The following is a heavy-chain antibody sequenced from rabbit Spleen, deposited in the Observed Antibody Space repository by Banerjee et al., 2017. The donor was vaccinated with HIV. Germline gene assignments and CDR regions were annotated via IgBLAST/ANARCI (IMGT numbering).Heavy chain of an antibody. Sequence: QEQLVESGGGLVQPEGSLTLTCTASGFSFSSNAICWVRQAPGKGLEWIACINTATGKAVYATWAKGRFTISKTSSTTVTLQMTSLTAADTATYFCVRDQAGDAGYDPYYFNLWGPGTLVTVS. J-gene: IGHJ4*01. CDR3: VRDQAGDAGYDPYYFNL. CDR2: INTATGKA. CDR1: GFSFSSNA. D-gene: IGHD4-2*01. V-gene: IGHV1S45*01.